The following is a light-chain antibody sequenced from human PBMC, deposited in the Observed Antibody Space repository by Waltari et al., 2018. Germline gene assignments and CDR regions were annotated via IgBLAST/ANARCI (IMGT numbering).Light chain of an antibody. CDR1: RVISNS. Sequence: DIQMTQSPASLSASVGDRFTITCRASRVISNSLPWYQQEPGKAPKLLIYAASYLESGVPPRFSGSGSGTVYTLTISSLQPEDFATYYCQHYYNVPPYSFGQGTKLEIK. CDR3: QHYYNVPPYS. J-gene: IGKJ2*01. CDR2: AAS. V-gene: IGKV1-NL1*01.